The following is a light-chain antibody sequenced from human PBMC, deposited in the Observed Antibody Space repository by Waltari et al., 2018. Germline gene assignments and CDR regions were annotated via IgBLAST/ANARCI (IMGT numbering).Light chain of an antibody. CDR1: SSDIGGYNA. CDR2: AVN. V-gene: IGLV2-11*01. CDR3: YSYAGSYTLYV. J-gene: IGLJ1*01. Sequence: QSALTQPRSVSGSPGQSVTISCTGTSSDIGGYNAVAWYQKYPGKAPKLLIYAVNQRPSGFPARVSGSKSVNTASLTISGLQAEDEADYYCYSYAGSYTLYVFGTGTEVTVL.